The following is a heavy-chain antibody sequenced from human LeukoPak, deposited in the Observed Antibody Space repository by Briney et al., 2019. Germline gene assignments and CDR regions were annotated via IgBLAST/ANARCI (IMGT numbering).Heavy chain of an antibody. CDR2: IKEDGSEK. D-gene: IGHD1-26*01. V-gene: IGHV3-7*01. CDR1: GFTVSSYG. CDR3: AKAIRTLVGTIPGLRSAHYMDV. J-gene: IGHJ6*03. Sequence: GGSLRLSCAAAGFTVSSYGMGWVRQAPGKWRELGANIKEDGSEKYYVDSVKGRSTISTDNAKNSLYLQMNSLSAEDTAVYYCAKAIRTLVGTIPGLRSAHYMDVWGQGTPVTVSS.